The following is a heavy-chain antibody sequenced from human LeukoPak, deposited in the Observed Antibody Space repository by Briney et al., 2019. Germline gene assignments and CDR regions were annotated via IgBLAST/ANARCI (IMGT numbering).Heavy chain of an antibody. J-gene: IGHJ6*02. CDR2: ISSSSSYI. V-gene: IGHV3-21*01. D-gene: IGHD6-19*01. Sequence: GGSLRLSCAASGFTFSSYSMNWVRQAPGKGLEWVSSISSSSSYIYYADSVKGRFTISGDNAKNSLYLQMNSLRAEDTAVYYCARGIAVAGTETYYYGMDVWGQGTTITVSS. CDR3: ARGIAVAGTETYYYGMDV. CDR1: GFTFSSYS.